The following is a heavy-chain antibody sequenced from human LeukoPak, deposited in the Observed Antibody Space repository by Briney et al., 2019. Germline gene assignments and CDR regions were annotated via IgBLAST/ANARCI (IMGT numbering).Heavy chain of an antibody. D-gene: IGHD4-17*01. CDR1: GFTFSSYA. CDR2: ISSSGDRT. Sequence: GGSLRLACAASGFTFSSYAMNWVRQAPGKGLEWVLSISSSGDRTNYADSVKGRFTISRDNSNNRLYLQMNSLRAEDTAVYYCARPPTVTTWIFDYWGQGTLVTVSS. CDR3: ARPPTVTTWIFDY. V-gene: IGHV3-23*01. J-gene: IGHJ4*02.